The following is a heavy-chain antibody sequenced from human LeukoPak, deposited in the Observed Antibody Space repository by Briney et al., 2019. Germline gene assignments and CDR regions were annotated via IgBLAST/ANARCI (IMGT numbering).Heavy chain of an antibody. V-gene: IGHV1-18*01. Sequence: ASVKVSCKASDYTFTSYGISWVRQAPGQGLEWMGWISAYNGNTNYAQKLQGRVTMTTDTSTSTAYMELRSLRSDDTAVYYCARDSYSYGYLYYFDYWGQGTLVTVSS. CDR3: ARDSYSYGYLYYFDY. CDR1: DYTFTSYG. J-gene: IGHJ4*02. CDR2: ISAYNGNT. D-gene: IGHD5-18*01.